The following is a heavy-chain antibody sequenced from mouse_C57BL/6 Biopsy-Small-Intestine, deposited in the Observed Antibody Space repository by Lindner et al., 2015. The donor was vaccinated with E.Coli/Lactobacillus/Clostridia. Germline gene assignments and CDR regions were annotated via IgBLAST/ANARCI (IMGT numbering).Heavy chain of an antibody. CDR2: INSDSSTI. Sequence: VQLQESGGGLVKPGGSLKLSCAASGFTFSDYGMHWVRQAPEKGLEWVAYINSDSSTIYYADTVKGRFTISRDNAKNSLFLQMTSLRSEDTAMYYCARRWLYYFDYWGQGTTLTVSS. CDR3: ARRWLYYFDY. V-gene: IGHV5-17*01. CDR1: GFTFSDYG. D-gene: IGHD1-1*02. J-gene: IGHJ2*01.